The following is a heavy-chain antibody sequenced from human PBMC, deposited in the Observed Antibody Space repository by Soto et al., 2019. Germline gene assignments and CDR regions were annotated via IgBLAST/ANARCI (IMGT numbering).Heavy chain of an antibody. V-gene: IGHV3-23*01. Sequence: EVQLLESGGGLVQPGGSLRLSCAASGFTFSSYAMRWVRQAPGKGLEWVSAISGSGDSTYYTDSVKGRFTISRDNSKNPLYLQMNSLRAEGTAVYYCARRGPGTSFDSWGQGTLVTVSS. CDR2: ISGSGDST. D-gene: IGHD6-13*01. CDR1: GFTFSSYA. CDR3: ARRGPGTSFDS. J-gene: IGHJ5*01.